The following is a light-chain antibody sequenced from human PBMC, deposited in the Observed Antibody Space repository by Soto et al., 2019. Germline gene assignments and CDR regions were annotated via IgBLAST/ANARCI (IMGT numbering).Light chain of an antibody. CDR1: QSVLYSSNNKNY. CDR2: WAS. Sequence: DIVMTQSPDSLAVSLGEMATIHCKSSQSVLYSSNNKNYLAWFQQKVGQPPKLLIYWASTLESGVPDRISGSGSGTDFTLTISSLQAEDVAVYYCHQYYRKPHTFGGGTKVEIK. CDR3: HQYYRKPHT. J-gene: IGKJ4*01. V-gene: IGKV4-1*01.